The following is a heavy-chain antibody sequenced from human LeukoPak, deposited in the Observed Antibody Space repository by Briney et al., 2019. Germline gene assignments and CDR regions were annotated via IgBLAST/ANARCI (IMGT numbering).Heavy chain of an antibody. CDR3: ARDIAVADNWFDP. CDR1: GFTFSSYW. V-gene: IGHV3-74*01. Sequence: GGSLRLSCAASGFTFSSYWMHWVRQAPGKGLVWVSRINSDGSSTCYADFVRGRFTIARDNAKNTLYQQMNGLRAEDTAVYHGARDIAVADNWFDPWGQGTMVTVSS. J-gene: IGHJ5*01. D-gene: IGHD6-19*01. CDR2: INSDGSST.